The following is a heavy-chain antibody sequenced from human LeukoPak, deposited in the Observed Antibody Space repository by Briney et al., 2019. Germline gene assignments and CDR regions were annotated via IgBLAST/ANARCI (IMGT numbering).Heavy chain of an antibody. CDR3: ARVPYSSGWYFDY. CDR1: GFIVSNNY. D-gene: IGHD6-19*01. CDR2: IYSGGST. V-gene: IGHV3-53*01. J-gene: IGHJ4*02. Sequence: PGGSLRLSCAASGFIVSNNYMSWVRQAPGKGLEWVSVIYSGGSTYYADSVKGRFTISRDNSKNTLYLQMNRLRGEDTAVHYCARVPYSSGWYFDYWGQGTLVTVSS.